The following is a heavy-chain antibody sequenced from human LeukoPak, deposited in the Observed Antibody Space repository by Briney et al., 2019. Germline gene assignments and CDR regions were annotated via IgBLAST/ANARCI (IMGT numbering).Heavy chain of an antibody. CDR3: AREEEGGDFDY. D-gene: IGHD2-21*01. V-gene: IGHV3-64*01. CDR2: ISSNGGST. Sequence: GGSLRLSCAASGFTFSSYAMHWVRQAPGKGLEYVSAISSNGGSTYYANSVKGRFTISRDNSKNTLYLQMGSLRAEDMAVYYCAREEEGGDFDYWGREPWSPSPQ. J-gene: IGHJ4*02. CDR1: GFTFSSYA.